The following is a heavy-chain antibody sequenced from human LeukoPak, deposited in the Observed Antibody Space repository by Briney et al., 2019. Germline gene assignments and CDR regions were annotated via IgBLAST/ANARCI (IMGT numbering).Heavy chain of an antibody. CDR2: ISISGGST. D-gene: IGHD3-10*01. CDR1: GFTFSSYA. CDR3: ARDGYYYGSGSYYKVDFDY. Sequence: GGSLRLSCAASGFTFSSYAMSWVRQAPGKGLEWVSTISISGGSTYYADSVKGRFTISRDNSKNTLYLQMNSLRAEDTAVYYCARDGYYYGSGSYYKVDFDYWGQGTLVTVSS. J-gene: IGHJ4*02. V-gene: IGHV3-23*01.